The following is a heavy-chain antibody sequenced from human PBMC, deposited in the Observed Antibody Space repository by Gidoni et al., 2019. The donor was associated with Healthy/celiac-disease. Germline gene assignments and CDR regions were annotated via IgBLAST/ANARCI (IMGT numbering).Heavy chain of an antibody. Sequence: EVQLLESGGGLVQPGGSLRLSCAASGFTFSSYAMSWVRQAPGKGLEWVSAISGSSGSTYYEDSVKGRFTISRDNSKNKLYLQMNSLRAEDTAVYYCAKCPASVGAGEFDYWGQGTLVTVSS. J-gene: IGHJ4*02. CDR1: GFTFSSYA. CDR3: AKCPASVGAGEFDY. D-gene: IGHD1-26*01. CDR2: ISGSSGST. V-gene: IGHV3-23*01.